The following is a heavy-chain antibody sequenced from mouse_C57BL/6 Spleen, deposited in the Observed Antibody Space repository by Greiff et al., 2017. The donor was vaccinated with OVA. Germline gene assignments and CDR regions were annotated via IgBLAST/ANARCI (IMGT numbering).Heavy chain of an antibody. D-gene: IGHD1-1*01. CDR2: INPNNGGT. J-gene: IGHJ1*03. CDR1: GYTFTDYN. V-gene: IGHV1-22*01. Sequence: VQLQQSGPELVKPGASVKMSCKASGYTFTDYNMHWVKQSHGKSLEWIGYINPNNGGTSYNQKFKGKATLTVNKSSSTAYMELRSLTSEDSAVYYCARTVYYGSIYWYFDVWGTGTTVTVSS. CDR3: ARTVYYGSIYWYFDV.